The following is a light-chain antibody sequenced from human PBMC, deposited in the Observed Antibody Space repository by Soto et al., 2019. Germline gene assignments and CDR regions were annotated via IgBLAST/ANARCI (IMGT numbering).Light chain of an antibody. J-gene: IGLJ1*01. CDR2: EVT. CDR1: SSDVGGYNY. CDR3: SSYTSRSTLYV. V-gene: IGLV2-14*01. Sequence: QSVLTQPASVSGSPGPSITISCTRTSSDVGGYNYVSWYQQHPGKAPNLMIYEVTNRPSGVSNRFSGSNSDYTSSLTISGLQAEDEADYYCSSYTSRSTLYVFGSGTKVTVL.